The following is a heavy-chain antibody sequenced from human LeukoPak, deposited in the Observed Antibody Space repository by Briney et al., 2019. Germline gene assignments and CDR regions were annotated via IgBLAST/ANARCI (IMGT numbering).Heavy chain of an antibody. J-gene: IGHJ4*02. V-gene: IGHV3-23*01. Sequence: PGGSLRLSCAVSGFTFSSYGMSWVRQAPGKGLEWVSAISGSGGSTYYADSVKGRFTISRDNSKNTLYLQMNSLRAEDTAVYYCAKQLGYCSDGSCYFPYWGQGTLVTVSS. CDR1: GFTFSSYG. CDR3: AKQLGYCSDGSCYFPY. D-gene: IGHD2-15*01. CDR2: ISGSGGST.